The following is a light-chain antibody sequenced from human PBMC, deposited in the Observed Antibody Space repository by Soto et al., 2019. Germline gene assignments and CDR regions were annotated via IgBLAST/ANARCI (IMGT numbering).Light chain of an antibody. Sequence: DIQMTQSPSTLSASVGDRVTITCRASQSISSWLAWYQQKAGKAPKLLIYKASSLESGVPSRFSGSGSGTEFTLTISSLQLDDFATYYCQQYNSDLWTFGQGTKVEIK. CDR1: QSISSW. J-gene: IGKJ1*01. CDR3: QQYNSDLWT. CDR2: KAS. V-gene: IGKV1-5*03.